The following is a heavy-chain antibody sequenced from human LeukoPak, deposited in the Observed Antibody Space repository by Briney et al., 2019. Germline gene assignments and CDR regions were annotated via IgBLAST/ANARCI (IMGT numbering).Heavy chain of an antibody. CDR3: ARRELLGYSYGLRTFNI. V-gene: IGHV3-23*01. CDR1: GFTFSSYA. CDR2: ISGSGGST. J-gene: IGHJ3*02. Sequence: GGSLRLSCAASGFTFSSYAMSWVRQAPGKGLEWVSAISGSGGSTYYADSVKGRFTISRDNSKNTLYLQMNSLRAEDTAVYYCARRELLGYSYGLRTFNIWGQGTTVTVSS. D-gene: IGHD5-18*01.